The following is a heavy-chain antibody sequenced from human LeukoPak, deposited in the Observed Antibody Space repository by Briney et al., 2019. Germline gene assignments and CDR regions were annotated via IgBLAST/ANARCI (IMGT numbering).Heavy chain of an antibody. J-gene: IGHJ4*02. CDR1: GFTFSSYG. CDR3: VKEQYYYDSSGYYPLFDY. CDR2: IWYDGSNK. Sequence: GGSLRLSCAASGFTFSSYGMHWVRQAPGKGLEWVAVIWYDGSNKYYADSVKGRFTISRDNSKNTLYLQMNSLRAEDTAVYYCVKEQYYYDSSGYYPLFDYWGQGTLVTVSS. V-gene: IGHV3-33*06. D-gene: IGHD3-22*01.